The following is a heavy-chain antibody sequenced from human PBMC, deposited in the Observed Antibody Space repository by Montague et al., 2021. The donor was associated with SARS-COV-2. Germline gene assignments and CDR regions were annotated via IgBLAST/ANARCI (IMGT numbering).Heavy chain of an antibody. Sequence: PPLVKLTQTLTLTCTFSGFSLSTSGMCVSWIRQPPGKALEWLARIDWDDDKYYSTSLKTRLTISKDTSKNQVVLTMTNMDPVDTATYYCARTHYDILPGYYYDMDVWGQGTTVTVSS. D-gene: IGHD3-9*01. J-gene: IGHJ6*02. V-gene: IGHV2-70*11. CDR2: IDWDDDK. CDR3: ARTHYDILPGYYYDMDV. CDR1: GFSLSTSGMC.